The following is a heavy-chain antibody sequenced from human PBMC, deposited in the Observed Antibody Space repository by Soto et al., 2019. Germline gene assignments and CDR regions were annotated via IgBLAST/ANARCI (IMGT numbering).Heavy chain of an antibody. D-gene: IGHD6-19*01. CDR2: ISYDGSNK. J-gene: IGHJ4*02. V-gene: IGHV3-30-3*01. CDR3: ARDPEAGPYFDY. Sequence: QVQLVESGGGVVQPGRSLRLSCAASGFTFSSYAMHWVRQAPGKGLEWVAVISYDGSNKYYADSVKGRFTISRDNSKNTLYLQMNSLRAEDTAVYYCARDPEAGPYFDYWGQGTLVTVSS. CDR1: GFTFSSYA.